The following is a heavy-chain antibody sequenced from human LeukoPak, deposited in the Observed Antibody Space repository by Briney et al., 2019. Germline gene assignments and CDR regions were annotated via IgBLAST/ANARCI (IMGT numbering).Heavy chain of an antibody. D-gene: IGHD3-3*01. Sequence: SETLPLTCTVSGDSISSSTYYWGWIRQPPGKGLEWIGSIYYSGSTYYNPSLKSRVTISVDTSKNQFSLKLRSVSDADTAAYYCARQGDFWSGYPSDYWGQGTLVTVSS. J-gene: IGHJ4*02. CDR2: IYYSGST. CDR1: GDSISSSTYY. CDR3: ARQGDFWSGYPSDY. V-gene: IGHV4-39*01.